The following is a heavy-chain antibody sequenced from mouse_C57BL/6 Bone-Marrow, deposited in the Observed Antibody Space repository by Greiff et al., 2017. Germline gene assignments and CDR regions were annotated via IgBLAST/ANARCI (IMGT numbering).Heavy chain of an antibody. CDR2: FDPSDSYT. D-gene: IGHD2-12*01. CDR1: GYTFTSYW. Sequence: VQLQQPGAELVKPGASVKLSCKASGYTFTSYWMQWVKQRPGQGLEWTGEFDPSDSYTNYNQKLKGKATLTVDTSSSTAYMQLSSLTSEDSAVYYCAREELRLLWYFDVWGTGTTVTVSS. V-gene: IGHV1-50*01. CDR3: AREELRLLWYFDV. J-gene: IGHJ1*03.